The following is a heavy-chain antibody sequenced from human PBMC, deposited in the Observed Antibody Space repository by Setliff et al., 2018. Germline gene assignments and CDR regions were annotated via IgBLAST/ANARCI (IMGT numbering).Heavy chain of an antibody. CDR1: GYSISSGYY. CDR2: IYHSGST. Sequence: PSETLSLTCTVSGYSISSGYYWGWIRQPPGKGLEWIGSIYHSGSTYYNPSPKSRVTISVDTSKNHFSLKLSSVTAADTAAYQCARGIVVVGGDLGGFPPWFDPWGQGTLVTVSS. CDR3: ARGIVVVGGDLGGFPPWFDP. J-gene: IGHJ5*02. D-gene: IGHD2-15*01. V-gene: IGHV4-38-2*02.